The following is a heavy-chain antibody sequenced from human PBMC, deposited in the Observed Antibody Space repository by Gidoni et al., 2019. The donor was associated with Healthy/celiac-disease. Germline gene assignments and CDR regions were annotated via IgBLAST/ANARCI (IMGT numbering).Heavy chain of an antibody. J-gene: IGHJ4*02. Sequence: QVQLMQSGAEVQKPGSSGKVSCKASGGTFSSYAISWVLQSPGQGLEWMGGIIPIFGTANYAQKFQGRVTITADESTSTAYMELSSLRSEDTAVYYCARGSRDYYDSSGPIDYWGQGTLVTVSS. CDR3: ARGSRDYYDSSGPIDY. V-gene: IGHV1-69*01. CDR2: IIPIFGTA. CDR1: GGTFSSYA. D-gene: IGHD3-22*01.